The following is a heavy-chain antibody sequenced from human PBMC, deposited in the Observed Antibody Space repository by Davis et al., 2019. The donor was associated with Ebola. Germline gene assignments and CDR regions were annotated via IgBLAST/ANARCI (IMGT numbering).Heavy chain of an antibody. CDR2: IRYDGSNK. J-gene: IGHJ4*02. CDR1: GFTFSRYG. V-gene: IGHV3-30*02. CDR3: ARGGTTVTTPLDY. D-gene: IGHD4-11*01. Sequence: GESLKISCAASGFTFSRYGMHWVRQAPGKGLEWVAFIRYDGSNKYYADSVKGRFTISRDNAKNTLYLQMNSLRAEDTAVYYCARGGTTVTTPLDYWGQGTQVTVSS.